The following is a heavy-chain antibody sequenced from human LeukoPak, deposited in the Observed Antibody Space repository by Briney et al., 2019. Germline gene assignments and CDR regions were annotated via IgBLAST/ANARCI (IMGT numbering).Heavy chain of an antibody. D-gene: IGHD5-12*01. V-gene: IGHV3-69-1*01. Sequence: PGGSLILSCAASGFTVSSNYMSWVRQAPGKGLEWVSYISDSSAMYYADSVRGRFTISRENDKNSLFLQMNSLRAEDTAVYYCARDGGYSGYDADCWGQGTLVTVSS. J-gene: IGHJ4*02. CDR3: ARDGGYSGYDADC. CDR1: GFTVSSNY. CDR2: ISDSSAM.